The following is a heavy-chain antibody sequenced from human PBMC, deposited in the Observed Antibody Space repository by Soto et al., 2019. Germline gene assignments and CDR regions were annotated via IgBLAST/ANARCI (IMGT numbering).Heavy chain of an antibody. CDR1: GFTFNSSA. V-gene: IGHV3-23*01. CDR2: ISGGGGST. D-gene: IGHD3-22*01. J-gene: IGHJ4*02. Sequence: PGGSLRLSCAASGFTFNSSAMTWVRQAPGKGLEWVSAISGGGGSTYYADSVKGRFTISRDNSKNTLYLQMNSLRAEDTAVYYCASNRYYDSSGHLDYWGQGTRVTVSS. CDR3: ASNRYYDSSGHLDY.